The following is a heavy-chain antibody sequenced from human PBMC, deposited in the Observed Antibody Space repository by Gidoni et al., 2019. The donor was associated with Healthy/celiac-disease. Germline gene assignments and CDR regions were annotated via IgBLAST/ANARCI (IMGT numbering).Heavy chain of an antibody. CDR2: ISSSSSTI. Sequence: EVQLVESGGGWVQPGGSLRLSCAASGFTFSSYSMNWVRQAPGKGLEWVSYISSSSSTIYYADSVKGRFTISRDNAKNSLYLQMNSLRAEDTAVYYCASFPYYGSGSLDYWGQGTLVTVSS. J-gene: IGHJ4*02. D-gene: IGHD3-10*01. CDR3: ASFPYYGSGSLDY. CDR1: GFTFSSYS. V-gene: IGHV3-48*01.